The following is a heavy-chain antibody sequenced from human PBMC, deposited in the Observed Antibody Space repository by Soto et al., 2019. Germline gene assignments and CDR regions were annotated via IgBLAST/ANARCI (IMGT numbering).Heavy chain of an antibody. J-gene: IGHJ5*02. Sequence: PSETLSLTCTVSGVSISSGGYYWSWIRQHPGKGLEWIGYIYYSGSTYYNPSLKNRVTISVDTSKNQFSLKLSSVTAADTAVYYCARDQGYCSGGSCYRANWFDPWGQGTLVTVSS. CDR1: GVSISSGGYY. CDR2: IYYSGST. D-gene: IGHD2-15*01. V-gene: IGHV4-31*03. CDR3: ARDQGYCSGGSCYRANWFDP.